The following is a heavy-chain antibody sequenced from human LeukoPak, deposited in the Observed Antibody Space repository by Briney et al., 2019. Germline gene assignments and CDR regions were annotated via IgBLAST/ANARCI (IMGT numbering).Heavy chain of an antibody. D-gene: IGHD6-6*01. V-gene: IGHV1-69*13. J-gene: IGHJ5*02. CDR2: IIPIFGTA. Sequence: SVKVSCKVSGYTLTELSMHWVRQAPGKGLEWMGGIIPIFGTANYAQKFQGRVTITADESTSTAYMELSSLRSEDTAVYYCARDQGYSSSSGWFDPWGQGTLVTVSS. CDR1: GYTLTELS. CDR3: ARDQGYSSSSGWFDP.